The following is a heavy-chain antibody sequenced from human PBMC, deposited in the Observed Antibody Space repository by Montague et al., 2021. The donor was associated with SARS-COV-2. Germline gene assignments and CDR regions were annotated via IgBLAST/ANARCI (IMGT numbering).Heavy chain of an antibody. V-gene: IGHV4-39*01. CDR3: ARGSYGSGSYHAFDI. CDR1: GDSFNSPNYY. CDR2: SYYSGTT. Sequence: SETLSLTCTVSGDSFNSPNYYCAWIRQPPGKGLEWIGSSYYSGTTYDNPSLRSQVTMSVATSKTQFSLKMNSVTAADTAVYYCARGSYGSGSYHAFDIWSQGTVVAVSS. J-gene: IGHJ3*02. D-gene: IGHD3-10*01.